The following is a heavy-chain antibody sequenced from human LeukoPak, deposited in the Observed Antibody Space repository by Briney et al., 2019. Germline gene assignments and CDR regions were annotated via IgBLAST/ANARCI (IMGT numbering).Heavy chain of an antibody. CDR3: AREHPRPSSGAFDI. CDR1: GFTFSNAW. V-gene: IGHV3-53*01. CDR2: IYSGGST. J-gene: IGHJ3*02. D-gene: IGHD1-14*01. Sequence: GGSLRLSCAASGFTFSNAWMSWVRQAPGKGLEWVSVIYSGGSTYYADSVKGRFTISRDNSKNTLYLQMNNLRAEDTAVYYCAREHPRPSSGAFDIWGQGTMVIVSS.